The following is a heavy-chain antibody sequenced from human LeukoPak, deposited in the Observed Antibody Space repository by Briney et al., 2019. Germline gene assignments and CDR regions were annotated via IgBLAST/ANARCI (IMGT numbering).Heavy chain of an antibody. J-gene: IGHJ6*02. D-gene: IGHD5-24*01. CDR2: ISSSSSYI. CDR1: GFTFSSYS. V-gene: IGHV3-21*01. Sequence: GGSLRLSCAASGFTFSSYSMNWVRQAPGKGLEWVSSISSSSSYIYYADSVKGRFTISRDNAKNSLYLQMNSLRAEDTAVYYCARGKEAMGLYYYGMDVWGQGTTVTVSS. CDR3: ARGKEAMGLYYYGMDV.